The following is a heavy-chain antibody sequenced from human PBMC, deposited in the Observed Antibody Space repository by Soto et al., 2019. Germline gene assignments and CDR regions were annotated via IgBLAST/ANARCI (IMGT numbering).Heavy chain of an antibody. CDR2: ISSSGGST. CDR3: AKGLRIAAAGTPFDY. Sequence: VQLLESGGGLVQPGGSLRLSCAASGFTFNSYGMSWVRQAPGKGLEWVSVISSSGGSTYHADSVKGRFTISRDNSKNTLYLQMNSLRAEDTAVYYCAKGLRIAAAGTPFDYWGQGTLVTVSS. V-gene: IGHV3-23*01. J-gene: IGHJ4*02. D-gene: IGHD6-13*01. CDR1: GFTFNSYG.